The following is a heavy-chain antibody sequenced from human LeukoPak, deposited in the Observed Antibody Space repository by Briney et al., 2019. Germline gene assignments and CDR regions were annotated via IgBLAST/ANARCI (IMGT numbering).Heavy chain of an antibody. CDR3: ARGNYGSGSYYQNNWFDP. J-gene: IGHJ5*02. D-gene: IGHD3-10*01. Sequence: GGSLRLSCAASGFTFSSYGMHWVRQAPGKGLEWVAVIWYDGSSKYYADSVKGRFTISRDNSKNTLYLQMNSLRAEDTAVYYCARGNYGSGSYYQNNWFDPWGQGTLVTVSS. CDR2: IWYDGSSK. V-gene: IGHV3-33*01. CDR1: GFTFSSYG.